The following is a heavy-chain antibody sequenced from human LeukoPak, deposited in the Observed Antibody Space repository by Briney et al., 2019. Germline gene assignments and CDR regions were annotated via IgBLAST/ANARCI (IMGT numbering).Heavy chain of an antibody. V-gene: IGHV3-48*03. Sequence: RTGGSLRLSCAASGFTFSSYEMNWVRQAPGKGLEWVSYISNSGSTIYYADSVKGRFTISRDNAKNSLYLQMNSLRAEDTAVYYCARVSPSYLWFGESSTFDPWGQGTLVTVSS. D-gene: IGHD3-10*01. J-gene: IGHJ5*02. CDR2: ISNSGSTI. CDR1: GFTFSSYE. CDR3: ARVSPSYLWFGESSTFDP.